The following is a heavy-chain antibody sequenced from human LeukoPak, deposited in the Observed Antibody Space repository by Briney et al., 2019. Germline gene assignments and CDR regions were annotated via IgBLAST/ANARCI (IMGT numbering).Heavy chain of an antibody. CDR1: GYTFKHYY. CDR3: ARESSRAGIAANNWFDP. V-gene: IGHV1-46*02. CDR2: INPSDGST. D-gene: IGHD6-13*01. J-gene: IGHJ5*02. Sequence: ASVKVSCKASGYTFKHYYMHWVRQAPGQGLEWMGRINPSDGSTSYAQKFQGRVTMTRDTSTTTVYMDLSSLRSEDTAVYYCARESSRAGIAANNWFDPWGQGTLVTVSS.